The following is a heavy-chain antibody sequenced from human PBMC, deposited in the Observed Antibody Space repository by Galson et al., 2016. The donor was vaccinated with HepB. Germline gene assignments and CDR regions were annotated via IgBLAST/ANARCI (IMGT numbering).Heavy chain of an antibody. CDR3: AKVGGGVIGPLYDY. V-gene: IGHV3-30*18. CDR1: GFTFSSYG. J-gene: IGHJ4*02. D-gene: IGHD3-16*02. CDR2: ISFDGSTK. Sequence: SLRLSCAASGFTFSSYGMHWVRQAPGKGLEWVAVISFDGSTKNYADSVKGRFTISRDHSKNTLYLQMHSLRAEDTAVYYCAKVGGGVIGPLYDYWGQGTLVTVSS.